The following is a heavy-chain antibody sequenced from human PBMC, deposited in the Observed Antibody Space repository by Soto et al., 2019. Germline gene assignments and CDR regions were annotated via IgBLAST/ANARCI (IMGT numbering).Heavy chain of an antibody. J-gene: IGHJ4*02. CDR2: LSAGGVSP. V-gene: IGHV3-23*01. Sequence: EVQLLESGGALVHPGGSLRLSCAASGFTFSSYAMSWVRQAPGKGLEWVSALSAGGVSPYYADSVKGRFSLSRDNFKNTLSLQMSSLRADDTAIYYCARQLGYCSDGTCYFDYWGQGTLVTVSS. D-gene: IGHD2-15*01. CDR3: ARQLGYCSDGTCYFDY. CDR1: GFTFSSYA.